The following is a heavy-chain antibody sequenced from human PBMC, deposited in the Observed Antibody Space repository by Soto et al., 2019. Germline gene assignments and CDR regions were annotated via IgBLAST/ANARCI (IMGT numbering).Heavy chain of an antibody. V-gene: IGHV4-59*01. D-gene: IGHD3-16*01. CDR3: ASYRGALYFES. Sequence: QVHLQESGPGLVQPSETLSLTCSVSGRSRGGNYGSWIRQSPDKGLEWLGYVFYGGTDYNPSLGGRVSMSVETSKSQFSLKLTSVTVADTAVYYCASYRGALYFESWGPGILVTVSA. CDR2: VFYGGT. J-gene: IGHJ4*02. CDR1: GRSRGGNY.